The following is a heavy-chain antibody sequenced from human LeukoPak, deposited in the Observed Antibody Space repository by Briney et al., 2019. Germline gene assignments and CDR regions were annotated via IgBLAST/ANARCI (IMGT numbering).Heavy chain of an antibody. CDR3: ARALMGGLFDY. Sequence: PSETLSLTCTVSGGSISSYYWSWIRQPPGKGLEWIGYIYYSGSTNYNPSLKSRVTISVDTSKNQFSLKLSSVTAADTAVYYCARALMGGLFDYWGQGTLVTVSS. CDR1: GGSISSYY. CDR2: IYYSGST. V-gene: IGHV4-59*01. J-gene: IGHJ4*02. D-gene: IGHD1-26*01.